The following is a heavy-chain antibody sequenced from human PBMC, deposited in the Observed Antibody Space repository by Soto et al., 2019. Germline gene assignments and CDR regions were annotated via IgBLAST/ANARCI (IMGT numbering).Heavy chain of an antibody. Sequence: SETLSLTCTVSGGSISSYYWSWIRQPPGKGLEWIGYIYYSGSTNYNPSLKSRATISVDTSKNQFSLKLSSVTAADTAVYYCARYGGWFDPGGQGTLVTASS. V-gene: IGHV4-59*01. D-gene: IGHD4-17*01. CDR2: IYYSGST. J-gene: IGHJ5*02. CDR3: ARYGGWFDP. CDR1: GGSISSYY.